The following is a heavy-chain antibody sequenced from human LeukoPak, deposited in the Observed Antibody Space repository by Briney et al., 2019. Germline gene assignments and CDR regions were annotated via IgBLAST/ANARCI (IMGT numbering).Heavy chain of an antibody. CDR3: ARQARLRTVYYFDY. V-gene: IGHV3-48*02. J-gene: IGHJ4*02. Sequence: GGSLRLSCAASGFTFSSYSMNWVRQAPGKGLEWVSYISSSSSTIYYADSVKGRFTTSRDNAKNSLYPQMNSLRDEDTAVYYCARQARLRTVYYFDYWGQGTLVTVSS. CDR1: GFTFSSYS. D-gene: IGHD5/OR15-5a*01. CDR2: ISSSSSTI.